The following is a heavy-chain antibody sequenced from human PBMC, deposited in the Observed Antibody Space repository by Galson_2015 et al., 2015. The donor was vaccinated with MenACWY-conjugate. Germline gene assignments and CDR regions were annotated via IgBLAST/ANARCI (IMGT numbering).Heavy chain of an antibody. CDR3: ARGGRRDNSGYTYAFAY. J-gene: IGHJ4*02. D-gene: IGHD5-18*01. V-gene: IGHV6-1*01. CDR1: GDSASSKSAA. CDR2: TYYRSKWYT. Sequence: CAISGDSASSKSAAWNWIRQSPSRGLEWLGRTYYRSKWYTDYAVSVKSRITINPDTSKNQFSLQLNSVTPEDRAVYFCARGGRRDNSGYTYAFAYWGQGTLVTVSS.